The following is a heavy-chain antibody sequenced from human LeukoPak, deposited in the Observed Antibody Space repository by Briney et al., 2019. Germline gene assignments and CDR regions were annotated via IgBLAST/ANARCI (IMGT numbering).Heavy chain of an antibody. Sequence: ASVKVSCKVSGYTLTELSMHWVRQAPGKGLEWMGGFDPEDGETIYAQKFQGRVTMTEDTSTDTAYMELSSLRSEDTAVYYCATGMTTVTNYYYYGMDVWGQGTTVTVSS. CDR2: FDPEDGET. V-gene: IGHV1-24*01. J-gene: IGHJ6*02. CDR3: ATGMTTVTNYYYYGMDV. CDR1: GYTLTELS. D-gene: IGHD4-17*01.